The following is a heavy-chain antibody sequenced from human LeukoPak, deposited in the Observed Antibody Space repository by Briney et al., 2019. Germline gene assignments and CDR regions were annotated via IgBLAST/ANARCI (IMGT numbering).Heavy chain of an antibody. Sequence: GGSLRLSCAASGFTFSSYGIQWVRQAPGKGLEWVALISYDGSNQYYADSVKGGVIISRDNSKNTLYLQMTSLRAEDTPIYYCAKHAAVTKGHYYGAGTYYQSSFHYWGQGTLVTVSS. CDR3: AKHAAVTKGHYYGAGTYYQSSFHY. CDR1: GFTFSSYG. CDR2: ISYDGSNQ. J-gene: IGHJ4*02. D-gene: IGHD3-10*01. V-gene: IGHV3-30*18.